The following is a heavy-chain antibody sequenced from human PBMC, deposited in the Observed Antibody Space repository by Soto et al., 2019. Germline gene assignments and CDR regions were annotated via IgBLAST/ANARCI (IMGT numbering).Heavy chain of an antibody. D-gene: IGHD3-22*01. Sequence: QVQLQESGPGLVKPSETLSLTCTVSGGSVSSGYYYWSWIRQPPGKGLEWIGSIYYSGSTNYNPSLKSLVTISVDTSKNQFSLRLSSVTAEDTAVYYCARVRSSGDSLGYWGQGTLVTVSS. CDR2: IYYSGST. J-gene: IGHJ4*02. V-gene: IGHV4-61*01. CDR1: GGSVSSGYYY. CDR3: ARVRSSGDSLGY.